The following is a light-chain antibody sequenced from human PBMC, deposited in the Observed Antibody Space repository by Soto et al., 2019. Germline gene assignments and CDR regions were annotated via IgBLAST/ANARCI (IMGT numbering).Light chain of an antibody. Sequence: QSVLTQPPSASGTPGQRVTISCSGSSSNIGSNYVYWYQQLPGTAPKLLIYGNSNRPSGVPDRFSGSKSGTSASLAITGLQAEDEADYYCQSYDSSLSSSVFGGGTKLTVL. CDR1: SSNIGSNY. CDR2: GNS. V-gene: IGLV1-40*01. J-gene: IGLJ2*01. CDR3: QSYDSSLSSSV.